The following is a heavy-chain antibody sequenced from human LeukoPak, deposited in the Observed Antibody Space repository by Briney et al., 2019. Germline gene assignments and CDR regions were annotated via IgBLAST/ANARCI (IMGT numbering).Heavy chain of an antibody. Sequence: ASMTVSCTSSGFTFTDHYIHWVRQGPGQGLEWMGYIGPHSTFTSSPQEFQGRVTMTRDASMSTAYMELTRLTSDDTAVYYCVREGEGPLSKDFDYWGQGTLVTVSS. J-gene: IGHJ4*02. CDR3: VREGEGPLSKDFDY. V-gene: IGHV1-2*02. CDR2: IGPHSTFT. CDR1: GFTFTDHY. D-gene: IGHD2/OR15-2a*01.